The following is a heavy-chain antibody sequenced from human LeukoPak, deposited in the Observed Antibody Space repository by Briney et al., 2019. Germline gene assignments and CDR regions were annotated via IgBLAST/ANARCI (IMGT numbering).Heavy chain of an antibody. Sequence: PGGSLRLSYAASGXTFSSYDMNWVRQAPGKGPERVSYISSSGSTIYYADSVKGRFTISRDNSKNTLYLQMNSLRAEDTAVYYCAKDSRQNWFDPWGQGTLVTVSS. J-gene: IGHJ5*02. CDR1: GXTFSSYD. V-gene: IGHV3-48*03. CDR2: ISSSGSTI. D-gene: IGHD6-6*01. CDR3: AKDSRQNWFDP.